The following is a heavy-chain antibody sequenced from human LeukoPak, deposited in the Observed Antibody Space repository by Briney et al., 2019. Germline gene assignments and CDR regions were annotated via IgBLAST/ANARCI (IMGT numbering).Heavy chain of an antibody. CDR2: ISGSGRTT. D-gene: IGHD3-10*01. CDR3: ARVLGSGSQPYDY. J-gene: IGHJ4*02. V-gene: IGHV3-23*01. Sequence: PGRSLRLSCAASGFTFSSYAMSWVRQAPGKGLEWVSAISGSGRTTYYADSVKGRFTVSRDNFKDTLYLQMSSLRTDDTAVYSCARVLGSGSQPYDYWGRGTLVTVSS. CDR1: GFTFSSYA.